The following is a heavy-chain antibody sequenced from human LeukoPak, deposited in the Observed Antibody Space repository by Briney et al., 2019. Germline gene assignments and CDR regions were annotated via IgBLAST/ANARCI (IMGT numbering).Heavy chain of an antibody. CDR1: GGSISSYY. CDR3: ARGQRSVWRFGFYYFDY. CDR2: INHSGST. V-gene: IGHV4-34*01. J-gene: IGHJ4*02. Sequence: PSESLSLTCTVSGGSISSYYWSWLRQPPGEGLEWIGEINHSGSTNYNPSLKSRVTISVDTSKNQYSLKLSSVTAADTAVYYCARGQRSVWRFGFYYFDYWGQGTLVTVSS. D-gene: IGHD3-10*01.